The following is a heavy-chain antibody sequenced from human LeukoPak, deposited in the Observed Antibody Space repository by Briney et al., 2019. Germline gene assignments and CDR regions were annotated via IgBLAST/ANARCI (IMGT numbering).Heavy chain of an antibody. CDR3: AREASTYYYDSSGYYPDAFDV. J-gene: IGHJ3*01. Sequence: ASVKVSCKASGYTFTSYGISWVRQAPGQGLEWMGWISPYNGNTNYAQKLQGRVTMTTDTSTSTAYMELRSLRSDDTAVYYCAREASTYYYDSSGYYPDAFDVWGQGTMVTVSS. CDR2: ISPYNGNT. CDR1: GYTFTSYG. V-gene: IGHV1-18*01. D-gene: IGHD3-22*01.